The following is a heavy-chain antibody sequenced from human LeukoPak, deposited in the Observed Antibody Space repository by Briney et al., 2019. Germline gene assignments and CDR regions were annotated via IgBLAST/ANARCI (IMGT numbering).Heavy chain of an antibody. CDR2: INPNSGGT. Sequence: ASVKVSCMASGYTFTGYYMHWVRQAPGQGLEWMGWINPNSGGTNYEQKFQGRVTMTRDTSISTAYMELSRLRSDDTAVYYCARVGYYGSGAPNDAFDIWGQGTMVTVSS. CDR1: GYTFTGYY. V-gene: IGHV1-2*02. D-gene: IGHD3-10*01. J-gene: IGHJ3*02. CDR3: ARVGYYGSGAPNDAFDI.